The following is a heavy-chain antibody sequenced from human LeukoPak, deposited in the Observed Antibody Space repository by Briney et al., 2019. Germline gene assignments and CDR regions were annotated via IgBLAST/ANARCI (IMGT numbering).Heavy chain of an antibody. D-gene: IGHD3-16*01. Sequence: ASVKVSCKASGYTFTGYYMHWVRQAPGQGLEWMGRINPNSGGTNYAQKFQGRVTMTRDTSISTAYMELSRLRSDDTAVYYCAASQTYDYYYYMDVWGKGTTVTVSS. CDR2: INPNSGGT. CDR3: AASQTYDYYYYMDV. V-gene: IGHV1-2*06. CDR1: GYTFTGYY. J-gene: IGHJ6*03.